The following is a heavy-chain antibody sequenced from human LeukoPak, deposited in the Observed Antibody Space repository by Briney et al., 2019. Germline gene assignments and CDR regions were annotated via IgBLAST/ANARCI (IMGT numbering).Heavy chain of an antibody. V-gene: IGHV1-69*04. CDR1: GDTFSSYA. CDR3: AREHKGYCSGGSCYAHWFDP. D-gene: IGHD2-15*01. Sequence: SVKVSCKASGDTFSSYAIRWVRQAPGQGLEWMGMINPIFGSTNYAQKFQGRVTITRDKSTGTAYMELSSLRSEDTAVYYCAREHKGYCSGGSCYAHWFDPWGQGTLVTVSS. J-gene: IGHJ5*02. CDR2: INPIFGST.